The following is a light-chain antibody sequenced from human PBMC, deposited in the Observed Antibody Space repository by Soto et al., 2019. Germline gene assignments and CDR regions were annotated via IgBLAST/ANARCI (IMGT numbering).Light chain of an antibody. CDR3: QQYYSYPRS. Sequence: DIQMTQSPSTLSASVGDRVTITCRASQSISSWLAWYQQKPGKAPKLLIYKASSLESGVPSRFSGSGSGTEFPLTISSLQPDDFATYYCQQYYSYPRSFGQGTKVEIK. CDR1: QSISSW. J-gene: IGKJ1*01. V-gene: IGKV1-5*03. CDR2: KAS.